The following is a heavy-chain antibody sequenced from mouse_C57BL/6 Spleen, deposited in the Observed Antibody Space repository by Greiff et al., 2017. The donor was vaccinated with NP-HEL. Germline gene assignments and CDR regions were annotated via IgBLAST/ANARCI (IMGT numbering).Heavy chain of an antibody. D-gene: IGHD1-1*01. J-gene: IGHJ4*01. CDR2: INPNYGTT. V-gene: IGHV1-39*01. CDR3: ARSDYGRRENYAMDY. Sequence: VQLKQSGPELVKPGASVKISCKASGYSFTDYNMNWVKQSNGKSLEWIGVINPNYGTTSYNQKFKGKATLTVDQSSSTAYMQLNSLTSEDSAVYYCARSDYGRRENYAMDYWGQGTSVTVSS. CDR1: GYSFTDYN.